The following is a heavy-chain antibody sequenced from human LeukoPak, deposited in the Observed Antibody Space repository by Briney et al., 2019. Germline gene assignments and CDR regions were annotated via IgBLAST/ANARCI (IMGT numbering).Heavy chain of an antibody. CDR2: IDSSSSAI. D-gene: IGHD3-16*01. CDR1: GFSFWDYS. CDR3: VRDWGGYGLDV. V-gene: IGHV3-21*01. Sequence: PGGSLRLSCAASGFSFWDYSMKWVRQAPGKGLVWFSAIDSSSSAIHYAHSVRGRLTISRDNAKNSLYLQMNSLRAEDTAVYYCVRDWGGYGLDVWGQGTTVTVS. J-gene: IGHJ6*02.